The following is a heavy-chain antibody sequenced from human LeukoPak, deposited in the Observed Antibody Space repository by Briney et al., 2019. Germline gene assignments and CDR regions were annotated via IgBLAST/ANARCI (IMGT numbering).Heavy chain of an antibody. CDR1: GGSFSGYY. J-gene: IGHJ6*02. D-gene: IGHD6-13*01. Sequence: SETLSLTCAVYGGSFSGYYWSWIRQPPGKGLEWIGEINHSGSTNYNPSLKSRVTISVDTSKIQFSLKLSSVTAADTAVYYCARGRSSSWSYYYYYGMDVWGQGTTVTVSS. V-gene: IGHV4-34*01. CDR3: ARGRSSSWSYYYYYGMDV. CDR2: INHSGST.